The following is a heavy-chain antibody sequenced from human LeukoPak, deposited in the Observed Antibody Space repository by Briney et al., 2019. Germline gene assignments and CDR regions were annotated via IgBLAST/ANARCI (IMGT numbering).Heavy chain of an antibody. J-gene: IGHJ5*02. CDR1: GYTLTELS. D-gene: IGHD1-7*01. CDR3: ATEANWNYPS. Sequence: ASVKVSCKVSGYTLTELSMHWVRQAPGKGLEWMGGFDPEDGETIYAQKFQGRVTMTKDTSTDTAYMELSRLRSEDTAVYYCATEANWNYPSWGQGTLVTVSS. CDR2: FDPEDGET. V-gene: IGHV1-24*01.